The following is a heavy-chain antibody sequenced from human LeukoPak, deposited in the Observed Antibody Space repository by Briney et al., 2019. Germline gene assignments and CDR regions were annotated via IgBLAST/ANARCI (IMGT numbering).Heavy chain of an antibody. Sequence: GGSLRLSCAASGFTFSSYSMNWVRQAPGKGLEWVSSISSSSSYIYYADSVKGRFTISRDNAKNSLYLQMNSLRAEDTAVYYCARGTGEVGVLYYMDVWGKGTTVTVSS. V-gene: IGHV3-21*01. CDR1: GFTFSSYS. J-gene: IGHJ6*03. CDR2: ISSSSSYI. CDR3: ARGTGEVGVLYYMDV. D-gene: IGHD1-26*01.